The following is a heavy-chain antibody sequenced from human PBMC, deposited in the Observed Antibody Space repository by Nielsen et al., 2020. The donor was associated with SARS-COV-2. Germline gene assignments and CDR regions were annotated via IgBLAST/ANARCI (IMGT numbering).Heavy chain of an antibody. D-gene: IGHD6-19*01. CDR1: GGSFSGYY. CDR3: SVAGTDFDY. Sequence: SQTLSLTCAVYGGSFSGYYWSWIRQPPGKGLEWIGEINHSGSTNYNPSLKSRVTISVDTSKNQFSLKLSSVTAADTAVYYCSVAGTDFDYWGQGTLVTVSS. J-gene: IGHJ4*02. V-gene: IGHV4-34*01. CDR2: INHSGST.